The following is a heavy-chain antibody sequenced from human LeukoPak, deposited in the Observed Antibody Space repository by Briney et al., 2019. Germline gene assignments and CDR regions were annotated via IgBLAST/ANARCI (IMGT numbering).Heavy chain of an antibody. J-gene: IGHJ4*02. V-gene: IGHV3-23*01. D-gene: IGHD3-10*01. CDR1: GFTFSSYA. Sequence: GGSLRLSCAASGFTFSSYAMSWVRQAPGKGLEWVSAISGSGGNTYYSDSVKGRFTISRDNSKNTLYLQMNSLRAEDTAVYYCAKGSGSYKGVDYWGQGILVTVSS. CDR3: AKGSGSYKGVDY. CDR2: ISGSGGNT.